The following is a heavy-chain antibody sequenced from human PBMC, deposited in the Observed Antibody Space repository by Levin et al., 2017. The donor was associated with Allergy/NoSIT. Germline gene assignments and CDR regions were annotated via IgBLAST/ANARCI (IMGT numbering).Heavy chain of an antibody. J-gene: IGHJ3*02. CDR2: ISYEGTNK. CDR1: GFTFSSHA. V-gene: IGHV3-30*04. D-gene: IGHD1-26*01. Sequence: GGSLRLSCAASGFTFSSHALHWVRQAPGEGLQWVAVISYEGTNKYYADSVKGRFTISRDNSKNTLYLQMNSLRAEDTAVYYCARDLVGSADAFDSWGQGTVVTVSS. CDR3: ARDLVGSADAFDS.